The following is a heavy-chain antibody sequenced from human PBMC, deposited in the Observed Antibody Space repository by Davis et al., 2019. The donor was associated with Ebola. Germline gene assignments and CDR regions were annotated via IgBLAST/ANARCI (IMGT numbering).Heavy chain of an antibody. Sequence: SVTVSCQASGYTFTGSDMLSVRQAPGQGLEWMGWINPNSGGTNYAQKFQGRVTMTRDTSISTAYMELSRLRSDDTAVYYCARDLYAAYDSSGYYFEFDYWGQGTLVTVSS. J-gene: IGHJ4*02. CDR2: INPNSGGT. V-gene: IGHV1-2*02. D-gene: IGHD3-22*01. CDR1: GYTFTGSD. CDR3: ARDLYAAYDSSGYYFEFDY.